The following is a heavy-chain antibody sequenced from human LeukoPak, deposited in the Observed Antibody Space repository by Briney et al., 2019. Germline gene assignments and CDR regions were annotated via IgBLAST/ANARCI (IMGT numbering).Heavy chain of an antibody. CDR1: GFTFSSYG. V-gene: IGHV3-33*01. J-gene: IGHJ3*02. D-gene: IGHD3-10*01. CDR3: ARVGFGELFDAFDI. Sequence: GRSLRLSCAASGFTFSSYGMHWVRQAPGKGLEWVAVIWYDGGNKYYADSVKGRFTISRDNSKNTLYLQMNSLRAEDTAVYYCARVGFGELFDAFDIWGQGTMVTVSS. CDR2: IWYDGGNK.